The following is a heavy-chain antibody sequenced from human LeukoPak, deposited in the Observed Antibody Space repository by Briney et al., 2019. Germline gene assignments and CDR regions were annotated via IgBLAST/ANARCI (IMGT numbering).Heavy chain of an antibody. CDR2: INSDGSKK. CDR3: VSEKDQPHTQFCDF. J-gene: IGHJ4*02. Sequence: PGGSLRLSCTASGFTFSNYGMNWVRQAPGKGLEWVADINSDGSKKNYVDSVKGRFTTSRDNAKNSLYLQMNSLRAEDMAVYFCVSEKDQPHTQFCDFWGQGALVTVSA. CDR1: GFTFSNYG. D-gene: IGHD3-9*01. V-gene: IGHV3-7*01.